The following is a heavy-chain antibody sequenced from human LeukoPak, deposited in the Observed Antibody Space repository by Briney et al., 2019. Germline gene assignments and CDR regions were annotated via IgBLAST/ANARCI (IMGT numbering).Heavy chain of an antibody. Sequence: GASVKVSCKASGYTFTSYGISWVRQAPGQGLEWMGWISACNGNTNYAQKLQGRVTMTTDTSTSAAYMELRSLRSDDTAVYYCATAKGSYYGYYFDYWGQGTLVTVSS. D-gene: IGHD1-26*01. CDR1: GYTFTSYG. V-gene: IGHV1-18*01. CDR3: ATAKGSYYGYYFDY. J-gene: IGHJ4*02. CDR2: ISACNGNT.